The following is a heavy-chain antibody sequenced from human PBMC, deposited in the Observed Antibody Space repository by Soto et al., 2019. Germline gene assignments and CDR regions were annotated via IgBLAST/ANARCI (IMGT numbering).Heavy chain of an antibody. CDR2: IYWDDDE. V-gene: IGHV2-5*02. D-gene: IGHD3-10*01. Sequence: ITLKESGPTLVKPTQTLTLTCTFSGFSLNTGGVGVAWVRQPRGKAMEWLALIYWDDDERYRPSLRSRLNMTKDIINNQVVLTMTNMDPEDTATYYCVRNWRYYGGDYYYGMDAWGQGTTVTVSS. J-gene: IGHJ6*02. CDR1: GFSLNTGGVG. CDR3: VRNWRYYGGDYYYGMDA.